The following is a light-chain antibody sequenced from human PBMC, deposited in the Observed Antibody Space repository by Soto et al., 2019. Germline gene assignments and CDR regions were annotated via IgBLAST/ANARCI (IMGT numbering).Light chain of an antibody. J-gene: IGKJ1*01. V-gene: IGKV3-15*01. CDR2: GAS. CDR1: QSVSSS. CDR3: QQYNNWWT. Sequence: EIVMTQSPATLSVSPGERATLSCRASQSVSSSLAWYQQKPGQATRLLIYGASTRATGIPARFSGSGSETEFTLTISSLQSEDSAVYYGQQYNNWWTFGQGTKVEIK.